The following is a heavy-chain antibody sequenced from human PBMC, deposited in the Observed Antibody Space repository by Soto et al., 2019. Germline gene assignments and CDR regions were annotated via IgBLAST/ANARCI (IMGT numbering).Heavy chain of an antibody. CDR3: ARAGYCSGGSCSGEFDY. CDR2: INPSGGST. V-gene: IGHV1-46*01. D-gene: IGHD2-15*01. CDR1: GYTFTSYY. J-gene: IGHJ4*02. Sequence: ASVKVSCKASGYTFTSYYMHWVRQAPGQGLEWMGIINPSGGSTSYARKFQGRVTMTRDTSTSTVYMELSSLRSEDTAVYYCARAGYCSGGSCSGEFDYWGQGTLVTVSS.